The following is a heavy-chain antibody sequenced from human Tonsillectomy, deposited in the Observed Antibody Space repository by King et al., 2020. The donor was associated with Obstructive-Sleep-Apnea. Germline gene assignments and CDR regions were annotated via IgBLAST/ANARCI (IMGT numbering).Heavy chain of an antibody. CDR2: IHTDGITT. CDR3: ARYGSGSYYNHPFDY. J-gene: IGHJ4*02. D-gene: IGHD3-10*01. CDR1: GFTFSSYL. V-gene: IGHV3-74*01. Sequence: VQLVESGGGLVQPGGSLRLSCAASGFTFSSYLMHCVRQAPGKGLVWVSRIHTDGITTTYAASGTGRFTTPRDNARNTLYLKMTSLRAEDTAVYYCARYGSGSYYNHPFDYWGQGTLVTVSS.